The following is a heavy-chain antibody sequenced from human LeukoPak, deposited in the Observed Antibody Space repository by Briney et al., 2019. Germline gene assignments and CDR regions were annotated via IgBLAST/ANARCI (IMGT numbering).Heavy chain of an antibody. CDR1: GYTFTSYD. CDR3: ASLTGLKYYYYGMDV. J-gene: IGHJ6*02. Sequence: ASVKVSCKASGYTFTSYDINWVRQATRQGLEWMGWMNPNSGNTGYAQKFQGRVTMTRNTSISTAYMELSSLRSEDTAVYYCASLTGLKYYYYGMDVWGQGTTVTVSS. V-gene: IGHV1-8*01. CDR2: MNPNSGNT.